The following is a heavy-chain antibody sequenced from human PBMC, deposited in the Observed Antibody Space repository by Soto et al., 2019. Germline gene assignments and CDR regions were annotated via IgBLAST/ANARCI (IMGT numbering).Heavy chain of an antibody. CDR3: ATGKRFGDTEYYYYMDV. Sequence: GASVKVSCKASGYTFTSYYMHWVRQAPGQGLEWMGIINPSGGSTSYAQKFQGRVTMTEDTSTDTAYMELSSLRSEDTAVYYCATGKRFGDTEYYYYMDVWGKGTTVTVSS. V-gene: IGHV1-46*01. CDR2: INPSGGST. J-gene: IGHJ6*03. CDR1: GYTFTSYY. D-gene: IGHD3-10*01.